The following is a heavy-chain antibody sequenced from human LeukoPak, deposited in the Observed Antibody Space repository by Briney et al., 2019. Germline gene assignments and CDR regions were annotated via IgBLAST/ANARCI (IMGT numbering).Heavy chain of an antibody. Sequence: ASVKVSCKASGYTFTSYGISWVRQAPGQGLEWMGWISAYNGNTNYARKLQGRVTMTADTSTSTAYMELRSLRSDDTAVYYCARGIAVAGTWIRYYFDYWGQGTLVTVSS. CDR2: ISAYNGNT. V-gene: IGHV1-18*01. J-gene: IGHJ4*02. CDR1: GYTFTSYG. CDR3: ARGIAVAGTWIRYYFDY. D-gene: IGHD6-19*01.